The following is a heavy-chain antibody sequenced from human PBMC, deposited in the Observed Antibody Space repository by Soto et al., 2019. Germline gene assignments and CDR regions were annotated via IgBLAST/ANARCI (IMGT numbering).Heavy chain of an antibody. CDR2: IYWNDDK. CDR3: AHRRDLRMGAHPFGY. V-gene: IGHV2-5*01. J-gene: IGHJ4*02. D-gene: IGHD2-8*01. Sequence: SGPTLVKPTQTLTLTCTFSGFSLSTSGVGVGWIRQPPGKALEWLALIYWNDDKRYSPSLKSRLTITKDTSKNQVVLTMTNMDPVDTATYYCAHRRDLRMGAHPFGYWGQGTLVTVSS. CDR1: GFSLSTSGVG.